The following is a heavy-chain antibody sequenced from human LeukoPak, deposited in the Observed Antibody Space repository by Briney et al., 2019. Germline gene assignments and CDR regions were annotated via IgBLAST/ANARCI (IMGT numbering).Heavy chain of an antibody. Sequence: GGSLRLSCAASGFTFSSYEMNWVRQAPGKGLEWVSYISSSGSTIYYADSVKGRFTISRDNAKNSLYLQMNSLRAEDTAVYYCARELDGTTVTDAFDIWGQGTMVTVSS. CDR1: GFTFSSYE. CDR3: ARELDGTTVTDAFDI. CDR2: ISSSGSTI. J-gene: IGHJ3*02. D-gene: IGHD4-11*01. V-gene: IGHV3-48*03.